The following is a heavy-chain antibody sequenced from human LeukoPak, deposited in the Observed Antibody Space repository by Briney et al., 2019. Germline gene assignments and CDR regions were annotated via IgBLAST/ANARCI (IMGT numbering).Heavy chain of an antibody. CDR2: ISYDGSNK. D-gene: IGHD2-2*01. Sequence: GGSLRLSCAASGFTFSSYWMSWVRQAPGKGLEWVAVISYDGSNKYYADSVKGRFTISRDNSKNTLYLQMNSLRAEDTAVYYCARSYQLLGHYYYGMDVWGQGTTVTVSS. CDR1: GFTFSSYW. CDR3: ARSYQLLGHYYYGMDV. J-gene: IGHJ6*02. V-gene: IGHV3-30-3*01.